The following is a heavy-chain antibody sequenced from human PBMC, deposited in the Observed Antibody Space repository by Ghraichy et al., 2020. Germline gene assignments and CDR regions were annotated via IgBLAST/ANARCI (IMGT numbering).Heavy chain of an antibody. D-gene: IGHD4-17*01. Sequence: ASVKVSCKASGYTFTSSDIDWVRQATGQGLEWMGWMNHINGNTGYAQKFQGRLTMTRDTSTNTAYMELSSLTSDDTAVYYCARGVSTVTTFWFDPWGQGTLVTVSS. J-gene: IGHJ5*02. CDR2: MNHINGNT. V-gene: IGHV1-8*02. CDR1: GYTFTSSD. CDR3: ARGVSTVTTFWFDP.